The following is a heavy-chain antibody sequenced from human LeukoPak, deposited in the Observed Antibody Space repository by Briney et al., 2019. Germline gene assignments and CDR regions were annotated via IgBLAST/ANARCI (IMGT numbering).Heavy chain of an antibody. V-gene: IGHV4-59*01. Sequence: SSETLSLTCTVSGGSISSYYWSWIRQPPGMGLEWIGYIYYSGSTNYNPSLKSRVTISVDTSKNQFSLKLSSVTAADTAVYYCASSHSSGWYYFDYWGQGTLVTASS. CDR1: GGSISSYY. D-gene: IGHD6-19*01. CDR2: IYYSGST. J-gene: IGHJ4*02. CDR3: ASSHSSGWYYFDY.